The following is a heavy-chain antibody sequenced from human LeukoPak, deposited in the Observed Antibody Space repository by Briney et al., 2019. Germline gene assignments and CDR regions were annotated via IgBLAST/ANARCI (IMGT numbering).Heavy chain of an antibody. CDR3: ATGYSSSFLDY. J-gene: IGHJ4*02. V-gene: IGHV4-39*07. D-gene: IGHD6-13*01. Sequence: PSETLSLTCTVSGGSISSSSYYWGWIRQPPGKGLEWIGSIYYSGSTYYNPSLKSRVTISVDTSKNQFSLKLSSVTAADTAVYYCATGYSSSFLDYWGQGTLVTVSS. CDR2: IYYSGST. CDR1: GGSISSSSYY.